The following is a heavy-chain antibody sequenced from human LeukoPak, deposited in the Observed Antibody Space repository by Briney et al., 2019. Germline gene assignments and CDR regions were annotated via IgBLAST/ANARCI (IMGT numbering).Heavy chain of an antibody. CDR3: ARAITMVRGVIDY. V-gene: IGHV3-30*02. Sequence: GGSLRLSCAASGFTFSSYGMHWVRQAPGKGLDWMAFIRYDGSNKYYADSVKGRFTISRDNSKNTLYLQMNSLRAEDTAVYYCARAITMVRGVIDYWGQGTLVTVSS. D-gene: IGHD3-10*01. J-gene: IGHJ4*02. CDR2: IRYDGSNK. CDR1: GFTFSSYG.